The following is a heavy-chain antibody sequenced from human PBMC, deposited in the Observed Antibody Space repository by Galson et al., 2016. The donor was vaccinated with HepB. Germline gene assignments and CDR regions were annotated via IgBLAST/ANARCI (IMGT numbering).Heavy chain of an antibody. V-gene: IGHV3-7*03. CDR1: GFTFSSNW. CDR2: INQAETTK. J-gene: IGHJ4*02. Sequence: SLRLSCAASGFTFSSNWMAWFRRAPERGLEWVANINQAETTKNYIDSVKGRFTISRDNAQNSLYLQMRSLRAEDTALYYCAKDRSVVVIPYFDSWGQGTLVSVSS. D-gene: IGHD2-21*01. CDR3: AKDRSVVVIPYFDS.